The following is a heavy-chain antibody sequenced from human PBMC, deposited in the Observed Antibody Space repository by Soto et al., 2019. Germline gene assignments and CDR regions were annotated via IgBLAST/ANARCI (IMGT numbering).Heavy chain of an antibody. CDR3: ARDSDYYGSGSYYSFDY. Sequence: GGSLRLSCAASGFTFSSYSMNWVRQAPGKGLEWVSSISSSSSYIYYADSVKGRFTISRDNAKNSLYLQMNSLRAEDTAVYYCARDSDYYGSGSYYSFDYWGQGTLVTVS. CDR2: ISSSSSYI. J-gene: IGHJ4*02. D-gene: IGHD3-10*01. CDR1: GFTFSSYS. V-gene: IGHV3-21*01.